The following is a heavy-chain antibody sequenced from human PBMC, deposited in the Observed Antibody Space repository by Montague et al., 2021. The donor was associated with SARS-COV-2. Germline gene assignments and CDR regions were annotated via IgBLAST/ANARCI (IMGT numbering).Heavy chain of an antibody. J-gene: IGHJ3*02. D-gene: IGHD4-23*01. CDR2: IYYSGST. Sequence: SETLSLTCTVSGGSISSRSYHWGWIRQPPGKGLEWIGSIYYSGSTYYNPSLKSRVTISVDTSKNQFSLKLSSVTAADTAVYYCARLRGDYGGTYDTFDIWGQGTMVTVSS. CDR3: ARLRGDYGGTYDTFDI. CDR1: GGSISSRSYH. V-gene: IGHV4-39*01.